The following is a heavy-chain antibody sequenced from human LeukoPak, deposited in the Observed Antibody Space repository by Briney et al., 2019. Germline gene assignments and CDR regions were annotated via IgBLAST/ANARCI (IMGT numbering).Heavy chain of an antibody. CDR2: IYTSGST. CDR3: ARERDIAAAPSQNQFDY. J-gene: IGHJ4*02. CDR1: GGSISSYY. V-gene: IGHV4-4*07. Sequence: SETLSLTCTVSGGSISSYYWSWIRQPAGKGLEWIGRIYTSGSTNYNPSLKSRVTMSVDTSKNQFSLKLSSVTAADTAVYYCARERDIAAAPSQNQFDYWGQGTLVTVSS. D-gene: IGHD6-13*01.